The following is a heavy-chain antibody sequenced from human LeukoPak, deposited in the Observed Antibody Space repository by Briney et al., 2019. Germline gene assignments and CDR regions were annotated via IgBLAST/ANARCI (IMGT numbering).Heavy chain of an antibody. CDR1: GLTFSRYN. CDR2: IGTSSNNI. Sequence: GGSLRLSCAASGLTFSRYNMNWVRQAPGKGLEWVSSIGTSSNNIYYTDSVKGRFTSSRDNAKNSLYLQVDSLRVEDTAVYFCASGTVGNYALDYWGQGTLVTVSS. V-gene: IGHV3-21*01. J-gene: IGHJ4*02. D-gene: IGHD1-7*01. CDR3: ASGTVGNYALDY.